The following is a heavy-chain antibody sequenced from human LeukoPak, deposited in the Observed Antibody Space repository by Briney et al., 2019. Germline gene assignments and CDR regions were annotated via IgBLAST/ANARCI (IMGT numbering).Heavy chain of an antibody. CDR3: ARVDYGDYYYYGMDV. Sequence: SETLSLTCAVSGGSISSYYWSWIRQPPGKGLEWIGYIYYSGSTNYIPSLKSRVTISVDTSKNQFSLKLSSVTAADTAVYYCARVDYGDYYYYGMDVWGKGTTVTVSS. V-gene: IGHV4-59*01. D-gene: IGHD4-17*01. CDR2: IYYSGST. J-gene: IGHJ6*04. CDR1: GGSISSYY.